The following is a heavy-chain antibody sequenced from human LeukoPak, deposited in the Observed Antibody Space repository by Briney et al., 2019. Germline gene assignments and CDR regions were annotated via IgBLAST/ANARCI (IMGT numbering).Heavy chain of an antibody. CDR1: RFTFNNYA. CDR3: AKMANYGANSVPVN. CDR2: ISGSGGST. D-gene: IGHD4-23*01. Sequence: GGSLRLSCAASRFTFNNYAMSWVRQAPGKGLEWVSAISGSGGSTYYADSVKGRFTISRDNSKNTLYLQMNSLRAEDTAVYYCAKMANYGANSVPVNWGQGTLVTVSP. V-gene: IGHV3-23*01. J-gene: IGHJ4*02.